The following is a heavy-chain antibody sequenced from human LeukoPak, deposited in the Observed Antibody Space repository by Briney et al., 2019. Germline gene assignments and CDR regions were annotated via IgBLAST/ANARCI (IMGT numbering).Heavy chain of an antibody. CDR2: INHSGST. D-gene: IGHD2-15*01. J-gene: IGHJ5*02. Sequence: SETLSLTCAVYGGSFSGYYWSWIRQPPGKGLEWIGEINHSGSTNYNPSLKSRVTISVDASKNQFSLKLSSVTAADTAVYYCARVAGYCSGGSCRTRSDPWGQGTLVTVSS. CDR1: GGSFSGYY. CDR3: ARVAGYCSGGSCRTRSDP. V-gene: IGHV4-34*01.